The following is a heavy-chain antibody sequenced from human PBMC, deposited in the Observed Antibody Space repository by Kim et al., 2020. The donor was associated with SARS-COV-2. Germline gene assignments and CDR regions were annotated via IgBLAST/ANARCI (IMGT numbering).Heavy chain of an antibody. V-gene: IGHV4-34*01. CDR1: GGSFSGYY. D-gene: IGHD2-2*01. J-gene: IGHJ6*02. CDR2: INHSGST. CDR3: AREVVVPALKHYYYYYGMDV. Sequence: SETLSLTCAVYGGSFSGYYWSWIRQPPGKGLEWIGEINHSGSTNYNPSLKSRVTISVDTSKNQFSLKLSSVTAADTAVYYCAREVVVPALKHYYYYYGMDVWGQGTTVTVSS.